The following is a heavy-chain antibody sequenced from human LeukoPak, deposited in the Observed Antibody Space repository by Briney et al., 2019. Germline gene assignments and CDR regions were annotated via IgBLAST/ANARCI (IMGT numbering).Heavy chain of an antibody. CDR3: ARFNSYYDSSGTDRAFDI. CDR1: GFTFSSYA. CDR2: ISGSGSST. J-gene: IGHJ3*02. Sequence: PGGSLRLSCAASGFTFSSYAMSWVRQAPGKGLEWVSAISGSGSSTYYADSVKGRFTISRDNSKNTLYLQMNSLRAEDTAVYYCARFNSYYDSSGTDRAFDIWGQGTMVTVSS. V-gene: IGHV3-23*01. D-gene: IGHD3-22*01.